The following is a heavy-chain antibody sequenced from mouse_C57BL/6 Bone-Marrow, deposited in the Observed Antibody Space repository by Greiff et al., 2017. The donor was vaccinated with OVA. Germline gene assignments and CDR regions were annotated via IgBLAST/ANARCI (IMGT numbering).Heavy chain of an antibody. D-gene: IGHD1-1*01. CDR2: ISYDGSN. CDR1: GYSITSGYY. CDR3: ARAEITTVVDYFDY. J-gene: IGHJ2*01. V-gene: IGHV3-6*01. Sequence: EVKLQESGPGLVKPSQSLSLTCSVTGYSITSGYYWNWIRQFPGNKLEWMGYISYDGSNNYNPSLKNRISITRDTSKNQFFLKLNSVTTEDTATYYCARAEITTVVDYFDYWGQGTTLTVSS.